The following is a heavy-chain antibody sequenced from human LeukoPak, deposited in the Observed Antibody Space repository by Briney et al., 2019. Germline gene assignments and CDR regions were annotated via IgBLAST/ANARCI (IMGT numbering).Heavy chain of an antibody. CDR2: IKKKTHGGTA. J-gene: IGHJ4*02. CDR3: AMEDSGARA. V-gene: IGHV3-15*01. D-gene: IGHD1-1*01. CDR1: VFIFSQPC. Sequence: GGSLRLFCAACVFIFSQPCMSWVRQAPGKGWEWVGRIKKKTHGGTADYAAQVKGRSTISRDDSKNTLYRQMNSLNSEDTAVYYCAMEDSGARARGEGELVTASS.